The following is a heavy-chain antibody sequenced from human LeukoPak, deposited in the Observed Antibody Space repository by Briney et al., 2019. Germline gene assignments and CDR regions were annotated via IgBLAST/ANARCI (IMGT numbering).Heavy chain of an antibody. CDR2: IWYDGSNK. V-gene: IGHV3-33*01. Sequence: PGRSLRLSCAASGFTFSSYGMHWVRQAPGKGLEWVAVIWYDGSNKYYADSVKGRFTISRDNSKNTLYLQMNSLSAEDTAVYYCARDFRNYYYYGMDVWGKGTTVTVSS. J-gene: IGHJ6*04. CDR3: ARDFRNYYYYGMDV. CDR1: GFTFSSYG.